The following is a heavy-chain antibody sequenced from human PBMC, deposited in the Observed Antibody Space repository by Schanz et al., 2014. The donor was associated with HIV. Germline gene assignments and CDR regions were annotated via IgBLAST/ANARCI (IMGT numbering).Heavy chain of an antibody. J-gene: IGHJ6*02. D-gene: IGHD5-18*01. CDR2: ISSGSSPI. Sequence: DVQLVESGGGLVGTGGSLRLSCKASGFGLSGYGMSWVRQAPGQGLQWVSSISSGSSPIYNADSVKGRFTISRDSSKNTLYLQMNSLRAEDTAVYYCARDAASHSYGSAMDVWGQGTTVTVSS. V-gene: IGHV3-21*02. CDR1: GFGLSGYG. CDR3: ARDAASHSYGSAMDV.